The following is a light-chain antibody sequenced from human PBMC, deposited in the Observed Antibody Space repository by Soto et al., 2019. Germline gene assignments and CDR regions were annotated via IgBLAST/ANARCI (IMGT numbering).Light chain of an antibody. V-gene: IGKV3-20*01. CDR2: GAS. CDR3: QQYGTSPIT. Sequence: EIVLTQSPGTLSLSPGERATLSCSASQSVGSSYLAWYQQKPGQAPRLLIYGASIRPTGIPDRLSGSGSGTDFTLTISRLEPDDLAVYYFQQYGTSPITFGQGTRLEIK. CDR1: QSVGSSY. J-gene: IGKJ5*01.